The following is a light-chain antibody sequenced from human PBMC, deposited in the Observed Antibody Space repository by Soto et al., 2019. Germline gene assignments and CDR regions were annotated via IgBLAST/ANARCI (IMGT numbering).Light chain of an antibody. CDR3: QQYHNWPIT. J-gene: IGKJ5*01. CDR1: QSVSSN. CDR2: DAS. V-gene: IGKV3-15*01. Sequence: DIVRRQSQDTISVSPGERATLSCRASQSVSSNLAWHQQKPGQAPRILMYDASTRATGIPARFSGSGSGTEFTLTISSLQSEDFAVYYCQQYHNWPITFGQGTRLAIK.